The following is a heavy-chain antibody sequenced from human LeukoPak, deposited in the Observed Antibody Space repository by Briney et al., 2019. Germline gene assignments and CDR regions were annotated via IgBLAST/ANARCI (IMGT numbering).Heavy chain of an antibody. D-gene: IGHD3-3*01. J-gene: IGHJ4*02. Sequence: SVKVSCKASGGTFSSYAISWVRQAPGQGLEWMGRIIPIFGTANYAQKFQGRVTITADKSTSTAYMELSSLRSEDTAVYYCARLRNDFWSGYRGAYYFDYWGQGTLVTVSS. CDR1: GGTFSSYA. CDR2: IIPIFGTA. V-gene: IGHV1-69*06. CDR3: ARLRNDFWSGYRGAYYFDY.